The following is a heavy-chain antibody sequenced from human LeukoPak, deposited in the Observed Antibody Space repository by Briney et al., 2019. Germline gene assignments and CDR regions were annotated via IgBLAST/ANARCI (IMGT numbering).Heavy chain of an antibody. CDR3: AGRYYSSGYPLH. Sequence: GGSLRLSCAASGFSVSNNYVSWVRQAPGKGLEWVSVLYSGGTTYYADSVKGRFTISRDNSKNTLYLQMNSLRAEDTAVYYCAGRYYSSGYPLHWGQGTLVTVSS. CDR2: LYSGGTT. V-gene: IGHV3-53*01. J-gene: IGHJ4*02. CDR1: GFSVSNNY. D-gene: IGHD3-22*01.